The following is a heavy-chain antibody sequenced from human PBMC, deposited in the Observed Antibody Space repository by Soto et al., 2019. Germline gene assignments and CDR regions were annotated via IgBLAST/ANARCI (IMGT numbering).Heavy chain of an antibody. CDR2: IDPSDSYN. CDR3: ARRDNQDALDV. J-gene: IGHJ3*01. CDR1: GYSFTSYW. Sequence: GESLKISCKGSGYSFTSYWISWVRQMPGKGLEWVGRIDPSDSYNNHSPSFQGHVTMSADKSTTTAYLQWSSLKASDTAMYYCARRDNQDALDVWGQGTMVTVSS. D-gene: IGHD2-15*01. V-gene: IGHV5-10-1*01.